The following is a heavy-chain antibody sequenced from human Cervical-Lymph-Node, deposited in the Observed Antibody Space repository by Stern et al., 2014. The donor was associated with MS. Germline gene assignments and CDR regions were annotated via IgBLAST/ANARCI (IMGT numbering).Heavy chain of an antibody. Sequence: QVQLVQSGAEVKKPGSSVKVSCKASGGTFSNYATSWVRQAPGQGLEWMGGIVPLFGKPNYAQKFQGRVTITADESTSTAYMDLSSLRSEDTXXXYCASPLTATSVPFGYYGMDVWGQGTTVTVS. D-gene: IGHD4-17*01. CDR3: ASPLTATSVPFGYYGMDV. J-gene: IGHJ6*02. CDR1: GGTFSNYA. V-gene: IGHV1-69*01. CDR2: IVPLFGKP.